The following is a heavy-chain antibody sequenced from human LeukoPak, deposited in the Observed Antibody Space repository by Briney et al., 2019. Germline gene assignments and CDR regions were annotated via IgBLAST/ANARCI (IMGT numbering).Heavy chain of an antibody. V-gene: IGHV4-39*07. CDR2: IFYSGST. Sequence: KASETLSLTCTVSGGSISTSSYYWGWVRQPPGKGLEWIGNIFYSGSTYYSPSLKSRVTISVDTSKNQFSLKLTSVTAADTAVYYCARGVNSGYFDYCGQGTLVTVSS. D-gene: IGHD1-26*01. CDR1: GGSISTSSYY. CDR3: ARGVNSGYFDY. J-gene: IGHJ4*02.